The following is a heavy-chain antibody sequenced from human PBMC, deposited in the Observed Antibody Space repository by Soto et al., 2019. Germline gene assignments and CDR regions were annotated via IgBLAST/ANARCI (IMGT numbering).Heavy chain of an antibody. CDR3: GRVVEGATRHTDLDS. Sequence: SETLSLTCTVSGVSIHNSHSFWGWIRQPPGTGLEFIGTVYYSGGAHYNSSLKSRVTISVDTDNNQVSLRMRSLTAADTAVYYCGRVVEGATRHTDLDSWGQGTLVTVSS. CDR2: VYYSGGA. CDR1: GVSIHNSHSF. D-gene: IGHD2-21*01. V-gene: IGHV4-39*01. J-gene: IGHJ5*01.